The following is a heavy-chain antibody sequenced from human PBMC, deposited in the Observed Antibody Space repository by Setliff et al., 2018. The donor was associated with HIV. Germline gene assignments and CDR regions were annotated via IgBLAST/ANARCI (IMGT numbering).Heavy chain of an antibody. D-gene: IGHD2-21*02. CDR2: ISYDGSRT. CDR1: GFTFSNFG. V-gene: IGHV3-30*03. Sequence: GGSLRLSCVASGFTFSNFGMHWVRQAPGKGLEWVSVISYDGSRTYYVDSVKGRFTISRDNSKNTLYLQLSSLRSEDTAVYYCARARDCGGDCFGRWLDPWGQGTLVTVSS. J-gene: IGHJ5*02. CDR3: ARARDCGGDCFGRWLDP.